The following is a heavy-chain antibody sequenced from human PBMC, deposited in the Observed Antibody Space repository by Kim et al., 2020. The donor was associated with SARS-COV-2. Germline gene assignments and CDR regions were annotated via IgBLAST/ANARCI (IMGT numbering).Heavy chain of an antibody. Sequence: GGSLRLSCAASGFTFSSHAMDWVRQAPGKGLEWVSSISYSSSYIYHADSVKGRFPISRDNAKNSLYLQMYSLRAEDTAVYYCVRGLNSGSNYWGRGTLVTVSS. J-gene: IGHJ4*02. D-gene: IGHD2-21*01. CDR2: ISYSSSYI. CDR3: VRGLNSGSNY. CDR1: GFTFSSHA. V-gene: IGHV3-21*01.